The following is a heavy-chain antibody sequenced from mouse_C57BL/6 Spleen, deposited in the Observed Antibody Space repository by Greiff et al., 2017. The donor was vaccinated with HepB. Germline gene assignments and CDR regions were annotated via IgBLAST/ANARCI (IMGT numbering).Heavy chain of an antibody. D-gene: IGHD2-2*01. J-gene: IGHJ3*01. CDR3: ASGGYDGVAY. Sequence: EVKLMESGPGLVKPSQSLSLTCSVTGYSITSGYYWNWIRQFPGNKLEWMGYISYDGSNNYNPSLKNRISITRDTSKNQFFLKLNSVTTEDTATYYCASGGYDGVAYWGQGTLVTVSA. CDR2: ISYDGSN. V-gene: IGHV3-6*01. CDR1: GYSITSGYY.